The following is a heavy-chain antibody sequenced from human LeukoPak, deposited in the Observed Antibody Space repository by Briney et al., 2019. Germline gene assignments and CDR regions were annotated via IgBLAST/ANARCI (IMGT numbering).Heavy chain of an antibody. Sequence: GGSLRLSCTASGFTFSVYDLHWVRQAPGKGLEWVAVDGSKKHYADSVKGRFTISRDESTSTMYLQMSSLREEDTAVYYCVRDSLLRAIKPYFDHWGQRVLVTVSS. CDR2: DGSKK. V-gene: IGHV3-30*06. CDR1: GFTFSVYD. CDR3: VRDSLLRAIKPYFDH. J-gene: IGHJ4*02.